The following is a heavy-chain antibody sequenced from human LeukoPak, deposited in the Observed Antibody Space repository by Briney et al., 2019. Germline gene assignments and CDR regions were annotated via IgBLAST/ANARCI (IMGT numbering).Heavy chain of an antibody. CDR3: AKEAVRKFDFHY. V-gene: IGHV3-23*01. D-gene: IGHD1-14*01. CDR1: GFTFSSYA. J-gene: IGHJ4*02. CDR2: ISGSGDNT. Sequence: GGSLRLSCAASGFTFSSYAMSWVRQVPGKGLEWVSVISGSGDNTYYADSVKGRFTISRDNSKNTLYLQMNSLRAEDTAVYYCAKEAVRKFDFHYWGQGTLVTVSS.